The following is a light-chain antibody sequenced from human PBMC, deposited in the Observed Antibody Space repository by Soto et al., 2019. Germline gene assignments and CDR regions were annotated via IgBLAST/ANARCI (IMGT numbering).Light chain of an antibody. V-gene: IGKV3-15*01. Sequence: IAVSQSPAFLSVSPAERVILSCRASQSIDVNLAWYQHRPGQAPRLLISRASTRATGIPARFSGSGSGTDFTLTISSLQSEDSAVYYCQQNHQWPRTFGRGTKVEIK. CDR1: QSIDVN. CDR3: QQNHQWPRT. J-gene: IGKJ1*01. CDR2: RAS.